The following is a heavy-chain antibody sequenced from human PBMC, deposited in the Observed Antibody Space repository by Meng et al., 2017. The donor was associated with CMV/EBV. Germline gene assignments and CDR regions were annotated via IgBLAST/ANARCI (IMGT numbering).Heavy chain of an antibody. CDR1: GLSFSSYA. J-gene: IGHJ1*01. CDR3: AKGKTVAGSERYFQH. CDR2: ISVSGPNR. V-gene: IGHV3-23*01. Sequence: SGLSFSSYAMSWVRQAPGKGLEWVSVISVSGPNRQYADSVKGRFTISRDNSKNTLYLDMNSLRDDDTAVYYCAKGKTVAGSERYFQHWGQGTLVTVSS. D-gene: IGHD6-19*01.